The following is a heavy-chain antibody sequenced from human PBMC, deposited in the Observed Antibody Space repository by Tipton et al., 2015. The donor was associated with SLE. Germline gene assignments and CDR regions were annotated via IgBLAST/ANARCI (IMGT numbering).Heavy chain of an antibody. CDR1: GGSLSGFY. Sequence: TLSLTCDVNGGSLSGFYWNWIRQPPGKGLEWIGEITQSGNTKYNPSLKSRVTISVDASKNQFSLKVSSVTAADTAIYYCVGYCSSTGCRSPYSYYYMDVWGNKGTTVTVSS. CDR2: ITQSGNT. CDR3: VGYCSSTGCRSPYSYYYMDV. D-gene: IGHD2-2*03. V-gene: IGHV4-34*01. J-gene: IGHJ6*03.